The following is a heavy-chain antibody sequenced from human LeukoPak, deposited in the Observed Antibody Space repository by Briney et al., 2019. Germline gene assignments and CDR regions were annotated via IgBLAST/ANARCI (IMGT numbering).Heavy chain of an antibody. CDR2: IYHTGST. CDR3: ARSHSGWQGHNNWFDP. CDR1: GYSISSEKY. Sequence: PSETLSLTCEVSGYSISSEKYWGWIRQPPGKGLEWIGSIYHTGSTYYTPSLKSRVSISVDTSKNQFSLKFTSVTAADTAVYYCARSHSGWQGHNNWFDPWGQGTLVTVSS. D-gene: IGHD6-19*01. J-gene: IGHJ5*02. V-gene: IGHV4-38-2*01.